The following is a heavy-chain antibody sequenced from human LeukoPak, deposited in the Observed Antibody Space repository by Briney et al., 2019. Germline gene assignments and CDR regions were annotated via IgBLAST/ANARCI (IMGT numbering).Heavy chain of an antibody. D-gene: IGHD2-2*02. V-gene: IGHV4-59*01. Sequence: SETLSLTCTVSGGSITGYYWSWIRQAPGKGLEWIGHIYSSGSTNYNPSLKSRVTISVDTSKNQFSLRLSSVTAADTAVYYCARFYCSSTSCYTYYFDYWGQGTLVTVSS. CDR3: ARFYCSSTSCYTYYFDY. CDR2: IYSSGST. CDR1: GGSITGYY. J-gene: IGHJ4*02.